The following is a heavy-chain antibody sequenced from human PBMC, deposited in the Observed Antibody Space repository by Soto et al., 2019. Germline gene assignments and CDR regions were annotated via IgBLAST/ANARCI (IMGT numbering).Heavy chain of an antibody. D-gene: IGHD5-12*01. V-gene: IGHV1-69*08. CDR2: IIPILGIA. J-gene: IGHJ4*02. CDR3: ARDASAYGLPAY. Sequence: QVHLVQSGAEVKKPGSSVKVSCKASGGTFSSYTISWLRQAPGQGLEWMGRIIPILGIANYAQKFQGRVTITADKSTSTAYMELSSLRSEDTAVYYCARDASAYGLPAYWGQGTLVTVSS. CDR1: GGTFSSYT.